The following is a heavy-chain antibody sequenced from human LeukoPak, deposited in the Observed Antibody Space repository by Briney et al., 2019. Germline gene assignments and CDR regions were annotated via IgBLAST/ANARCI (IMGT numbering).Heavy chain of an antibody. D-gene: IGHD4-23*01. CDR2: INPNSGGT. CDR1: GYTFTGYY. V-gene: IGHV1-2*02. CDR3: ARDPGDYGGNRFDY. Sequence: GASVKVSCKASGYTFTGYYMHWVRQAPGQGLEWMGWINPNSGGTSYAQKFQGRVTMTRDTSISTAYMELSRLRSDDTAVYYCARDPGDYGGNRFDYWGQGTLVTVSS. J-gene: IGHJ4*02.